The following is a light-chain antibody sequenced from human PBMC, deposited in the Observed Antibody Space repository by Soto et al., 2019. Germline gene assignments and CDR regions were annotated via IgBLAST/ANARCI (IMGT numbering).Light chain of an antibody. CDR3: QQYKSYRT. J-gene: IGKJ1*01. V-gene: IGKV1-5*01. Sequence: DIQMTQSPSTLSASVGDRDTITCRASQSISSWLAWFQQKPGKAPKLLIYDASSLESGVPSRFSGSGSGTEFTLTISSLQPDDFATYYCQQYKSYRTFGQGTKVEIK. CDR1: QSISSW. CDR2: DAS.